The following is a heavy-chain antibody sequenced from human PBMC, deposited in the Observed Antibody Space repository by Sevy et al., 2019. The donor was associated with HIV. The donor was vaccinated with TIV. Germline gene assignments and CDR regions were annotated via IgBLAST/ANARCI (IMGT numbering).Heavy chain of an antibody. D-gene: IGHD4-17*01. J-gene: IGHJ4*02. CDR3: MTTVTTVDY. Sequence: GGSLRLSCVASGFALSSYWMNWVRQAPGKGLEWVANIKQDGSEKYYVDSVKGRFTISRDNAKNSLYLQMNSLRAEDTAVYYCMTTVTTVDYWGQGTLVTVFS. CDR1: GFALSSYW. CDR2: IKQDGSEK. V-gene: IGHV3-7*01.